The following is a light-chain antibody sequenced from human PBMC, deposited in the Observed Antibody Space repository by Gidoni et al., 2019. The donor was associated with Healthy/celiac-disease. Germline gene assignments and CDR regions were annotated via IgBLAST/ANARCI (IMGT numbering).Light chain of an antibody. V-gene: IGKV3-11*01. Sequence: DIVLTQSPATLSLSPGERATLSCRASQSVSSYLAWYQQKPGQAPRLLIDDASNRATGIPARFSGSGSGTDFTLTISSLEPEDFAVYYCQQRSNWPPLTFGGXTKVEIK. CDR2: DAS. CDR3: QQRSNWPPLT. CDR1: QSVSSY. J-gene: IGKJ4*01.